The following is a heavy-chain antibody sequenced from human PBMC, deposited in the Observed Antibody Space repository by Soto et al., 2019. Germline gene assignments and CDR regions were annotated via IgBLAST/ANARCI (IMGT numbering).Heavy chain of an antibody. CDR3: ARVMLGGHSDY. CDR1: GYTFTSYY. V-gene: IGHV1-8*02. Sequence: GASVKVSCKASGYTFTSYYMHWVRQAPGQGLEWMGLINPNSGNTGYAQKFQGRVTMTRNTSIRTAYIDLSSLSSDDTAVYYCARVMLGGHSDYWGQGTLVTVSS. D-gene: IGHD2-15*01. CDR2: INPNSGNT. J-gene: IGHJ4*02.